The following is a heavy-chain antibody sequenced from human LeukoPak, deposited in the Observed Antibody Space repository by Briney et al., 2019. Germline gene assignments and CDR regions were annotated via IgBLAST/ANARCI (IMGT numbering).Heavy chain of an antibody. V-gene: IGHV3-23*01. CDR2: ISGSGGST. J-gene: IGHJ4*02. D-gene: IGHD2-2*01. Sequence: GGSLRLSCAASGFTFSSYAMSWVRQAPGKGLEWVSAISGSGGSTYYADSVKGRFTISRDNSKNTLYLQMNSLRAEDTAVYYCAKGGHIVVVPAASFDYWGQGTLVTVSS. CDR1: GFTFSSYA. CDR3: AKGGHIVVVPAASFDY.